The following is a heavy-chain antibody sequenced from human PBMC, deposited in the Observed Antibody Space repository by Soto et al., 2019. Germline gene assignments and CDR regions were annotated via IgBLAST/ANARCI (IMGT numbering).Heavy chain of an antibody. CDR2: INPSGGST. J-gene: IGHJ3*02. D-gene: IGHD1-1*01. CDR3: ARDPPPVGRLEGAFDI. Sequence: QVQLVQSGAEVKKPGASVKVSCKASGYTFTSYYMHWVRQAPGQGLEWMGIINPSGGSTSYAQKFQGRVTMTRDTSTSTVYMELSSLRSEDTAVYYCARDPPPVGRLEGAFDIWGQGTMVTVSS. V-gene: IGHV1-46*01. CDR1: GYTFTSYY.